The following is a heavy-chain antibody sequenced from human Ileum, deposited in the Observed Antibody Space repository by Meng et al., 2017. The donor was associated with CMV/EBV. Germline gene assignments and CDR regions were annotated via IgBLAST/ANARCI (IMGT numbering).Heavy chain of an antibody. D-gene: IGHD3-10*01. CDR2: ISYSGST. CDR1: GGSISNYY. V-gene: IGHV4-59*12. CDR3: ARDSYHYGSSTYNWFDP. J-gene: IGHJ5*02. Sequence: SETLSLTCTVSGGSISNYYWNWIRQPPGKGLEWIGYISYSGSTNYNPSLKSRVTISLDTPKNQFSLKLSSVTAADTAVYFCARDSYHYGSSTYNWFDPWGQGILVTVSS.